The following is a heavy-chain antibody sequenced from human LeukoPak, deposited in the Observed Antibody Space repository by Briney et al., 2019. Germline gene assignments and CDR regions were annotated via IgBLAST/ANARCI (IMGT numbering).Heavy chain of an antibody. CDR2: IFSHGET. CDR3: ARDPPAVSINTYA. J-gene: IGHJ4*02. CDR1: DFPAVNTN. Sequence: PGGSLSLSFAASDFPAVNTNMNWVARLPGRDLRWVSLIFSHGETSYADSVKGRFTISRDNSKNTLYLQMNGLRVEDTAVYYCARDPPAVSINTYAWGQGTLVTVSS. V-gene: IGHV3-66*01. D-gene: IGHD2-8*01.